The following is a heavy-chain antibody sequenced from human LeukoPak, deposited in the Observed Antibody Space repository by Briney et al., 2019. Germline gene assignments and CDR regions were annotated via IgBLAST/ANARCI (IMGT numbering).Heavy chain of an antibody. Sequence: SETLSLTCDVSGGSVTSTNWWTWVRQPPGKGLEWIGEVNLQGSTNYNPSLMGRVAISVDKSENHISLQLTSVTAADTAVYYCAREGGPYRPLDYWGRGTLVTVSS. CDR2: VNLQGST. CDR1: GGSVTSTNW. CDR3: AREGGPYRPLDY. J-gene: IGHJ4*02. V-gene: IGHV4-4*02.